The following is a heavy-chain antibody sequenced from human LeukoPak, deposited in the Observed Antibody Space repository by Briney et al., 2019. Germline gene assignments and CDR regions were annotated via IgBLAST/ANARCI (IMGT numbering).Heavy chain of an antibody. V-gene: IGHV3-23*01. CDR3: AKDGIALVRGVIPQVDC. CDR2: ISGSGDST. J-gene: IGHJ4*02. CDR1: GFTFSRYA. D-gene: IGHD3-10*01. Sequence: GGSLRLSCAASGFTFSRYAMSWVRQAPGKGLEWVSTISGSGDSTYYADSVKGRFIISRDNSKNTLYLQMNSLRAEDTAIYYCAKDGIALVRGVIPQVDCWGQGTLVTVSS.